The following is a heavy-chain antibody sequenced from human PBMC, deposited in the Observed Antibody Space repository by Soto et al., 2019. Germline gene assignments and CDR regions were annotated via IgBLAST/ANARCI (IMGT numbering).Heavy chain of an antibody. J-gene: IGHJ6*02. CDR3: AKDGSMQLVPLLYYYYYGMDV. Sequence: HPGGSLRLSCAASGFTFSSYGMHWVRQAPGKGLEWVAVISYDGSNKYYAVSVKGRFTISRDNSKNTLYLQMNSLRAEDTAVYYCAKDGSMQLVPLLYYYYYGMDVWGQGTTVTVSS. CDR1: GFTFSSYG. D-gene: IGHD6-6*01. CDR2: ISYDGSNK. V-gene: IGHV3-30*18.